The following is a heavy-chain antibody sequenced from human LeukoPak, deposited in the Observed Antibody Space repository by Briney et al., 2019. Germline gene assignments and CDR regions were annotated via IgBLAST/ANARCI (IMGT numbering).Heavy chain of an antibody. D-gene: IGHD6-13*01. CDR1: GFTFDDYA. J-gene: IGHJ4*02. CDR3: ARSPVASRWYYFDY. V-gene: IGHV3-9*01. CDR2: ISWNSGSI. Sequence: PGGSLRLSCAASGFTFDDYAMHWVRQTPEKGLEWVSGISWNSGSIGYADSVKGRFTISRDNAKNSLYLQMNSLRAEDTAFYYCARSPVASRWYYFDYWGQGTLVTVSS.